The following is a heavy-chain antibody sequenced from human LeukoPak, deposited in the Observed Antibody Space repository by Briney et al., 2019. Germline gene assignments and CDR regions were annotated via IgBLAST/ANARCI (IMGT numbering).Heavy chain of an antibody. D-gene: IGHD6-13*01. CDR1: GYTFTSYG. J-gene: IGHJ4*02. CDR3: ARVIAAAGTDYFDY. CDR2: ISAYNGNT. Sequence: ASVKVSCKASGYTFTSYGISWVRQAPGQGLEWMGWISAYNGNTNYAQKLQGRVTMTTDTSTSTAYMELRSLRSDDTAVYYCARVIAAAGTDYFDYWGQGTLVTVFS. V-gene: IGHV1-18*01.